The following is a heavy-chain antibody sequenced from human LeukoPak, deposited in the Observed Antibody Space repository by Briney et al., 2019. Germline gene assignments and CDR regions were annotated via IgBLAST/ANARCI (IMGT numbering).Heavy chain of an antibody. CDR1: GGSIGTYY. CDR3: ARVGYSDLYYFDY. D-gene: IGHD2-15*01. Sequence: SETLSLTCTVSGGSIGTYYWSWVRQSPGKGLEWIGYIYVTGNRYNPYLQSRVTISVDTSKNQFSLKMSSATAADTAVYYCARVGYSDLYYFDYWGQGTLVTVSS. CDR2: IYVTGN. V-gene: IGHV4-59*12. J-gene: IGHJ4*02.